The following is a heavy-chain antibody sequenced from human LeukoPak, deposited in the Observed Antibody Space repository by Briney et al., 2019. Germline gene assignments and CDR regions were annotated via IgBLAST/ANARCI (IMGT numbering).Heavy chain of an antibody. CDR1: GFDFSAYT. V-gene: IGHV3-21*01. J-gene: IGHJ4*02. Sequence: GGSLRLSCAASGFDFSAYTFNWVRQAPGKGLEWLSSISSNSRYIYYADSVKGRLTVSRDNAKNSVYLQMNNLRGEDSAVYYCARDGLGSYDFWGQGTLVTVSS. CDR2: ISSNSRYI. CDR3: ARDGLGSYDF. D-gene: IGHD3-10*01.